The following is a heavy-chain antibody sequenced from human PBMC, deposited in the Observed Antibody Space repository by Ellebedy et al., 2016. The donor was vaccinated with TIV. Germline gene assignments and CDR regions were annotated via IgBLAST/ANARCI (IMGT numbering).Heavy chain of an antibody. D-gene: IGHD4-17*01. CDR2: INQDGSQK. Sequence: GGSLRLSCAASGFTFSSYWMTWVRQAPGKGLEWVANINQDGSQKYYVDSVKGRFTISRDNAKTSLYLQMNSLRVQDTAVYYCASDGSYGDYRSPTHAFEIWGQGTTVTVSS. CDR3: ASDGSYGDYRSPTHAFEI. V-gene: IGHV3-7*01. J-gene: IGHJ3*02. CDR1: GFTFSSYW.